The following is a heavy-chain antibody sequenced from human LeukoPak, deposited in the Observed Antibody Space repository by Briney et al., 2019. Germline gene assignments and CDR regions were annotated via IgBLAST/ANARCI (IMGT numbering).Heavy chain of an antibody. Sequence: GGSLRLSCAASGFTLSSYGMHWARQAPGKGLEWVAVIWYDGSNKYYADSVKGRFTISRDNSKNTLYLQMNSLRAEDTAVYYCARAPGYTPAYGMDVWGKGTTVTVSS. J-gene: IGHJ6*04. CDR1: GFTLSSYG. CDR2: IWYDGSNK. D-gene: IGHD6-13*01. CDR3: ARAPGYTPAYGMDV. V-gene: IGHV3-33*01.